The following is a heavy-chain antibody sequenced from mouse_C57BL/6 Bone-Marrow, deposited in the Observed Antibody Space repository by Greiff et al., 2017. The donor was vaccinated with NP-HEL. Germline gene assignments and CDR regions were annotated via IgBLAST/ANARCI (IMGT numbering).Heavy chain of an antibody. CDR1: GYTFTDHT. D-gene: IGHD1-1*01. Sequence: QVQLKESDAELVKPGASVKISCKVSGYTFTDHTIHWMKQRPEQGLEWIGYIYPRDGSTKYNEKFKGKATLTADKSSSTAYMQLNSLTSEDSAVYFCARNPLYYGSLWYFDVWGTGTTVTVSS. J-gene: IGHJ1*03. V-gene: IGHV1-78*01. CDR2: IYPRDGST. CDR3: ARNPLYYGSLWYFDV.